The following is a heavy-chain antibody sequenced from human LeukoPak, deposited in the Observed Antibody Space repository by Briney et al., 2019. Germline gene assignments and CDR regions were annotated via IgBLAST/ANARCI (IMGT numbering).Heavy chain of an antibody. V-gene: IGHV3-7*01. CDR3: ARVSSLEKYYDFWSGYYYYYMDV. J-gene: IGHJ6*03. CDR1: GFTFSSYL. CDR2: IKQDGSEK. Sequence: PGGSLRLSCAASGFTFSSYLMSWVRQAPGKGLEWVANIKQDGSEKYYVDSVKGRFTISRDNAKNSLYLQMNSLRAEDTAVYHCARVSSLEKYYDFWSGYYYYYMDVWGKGTTVTVSS. D-gene: IGHD3-3*01.